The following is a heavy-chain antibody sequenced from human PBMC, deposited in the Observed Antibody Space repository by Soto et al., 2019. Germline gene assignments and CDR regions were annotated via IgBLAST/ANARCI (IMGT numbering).Heavy chain of an antibody. J-gene: IGHJ6*03. CDR1: GGSFSGYY. V-gene: IGHV4-34*01. D-gene: IGHD2-2*01. Sequence: SETLSLTCAVYGGSFSGYYWSWIRQPPGKGLEWIGEINHSGSTNYNPSLKSRVTISVDTSKNHFSLMLSSVPAADTAVYYCVRCRYFCSTSCYLRAYYYYYMYVWGKGTKVTVSS. CDR2: INHSGST. CDR3: VRCRYFCSTSCYLRAYYYYYMYV.